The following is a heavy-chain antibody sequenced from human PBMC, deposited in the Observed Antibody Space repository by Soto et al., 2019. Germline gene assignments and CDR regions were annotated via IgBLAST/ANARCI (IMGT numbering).Heavy chain of an antibody. Sequence: EVQLLESGGGLVQPGGSLRLSCAASGFTFSSYAMSWVRQAPGKGLEWVSVISGSGGSTYYADSVKGRFTISRDNSKNTLYLQLTSLRAEGTAVYYCASRSSGWYFDYWGQGTLVSVSS. CDR2: ISGSGGST. J-gene: IGHJ4*02. CDR1: GFTFSSYA. V-gene: IGHV3-23*01. CDR3: ASRSSGWYFDY. D-gene: IGHD6-19*01.